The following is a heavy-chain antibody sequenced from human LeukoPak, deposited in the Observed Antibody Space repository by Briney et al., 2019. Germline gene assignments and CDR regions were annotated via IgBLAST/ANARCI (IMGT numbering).Heavy chain of an antibody. CDR2: IIPIFGTA. J-gene: IGHJ4*02. D-gene: IGHD6-19*01. V-gene: IGHV1-69*05. CDR3: ASSAPLAVAAD. Sequence: APVKVSCKASGGTFSSYAISWVRQAPGQGLEWMGRIIPIFGTANYAQKFQGRVTITTDESTSTAYMELSSLRSEDTAVYYCASSAPLAVAADWGQGTLVTVSS. CDR1: GGTFSSYA.